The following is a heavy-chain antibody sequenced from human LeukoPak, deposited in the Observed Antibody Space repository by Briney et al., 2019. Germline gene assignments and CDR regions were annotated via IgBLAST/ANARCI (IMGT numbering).Heavy chain of an antibody. V-gene: IGHV4-38-2*02. J-gene: IGHJ3*02. CDR3: ARDLGGATVTPSDAFDI. CDR2: IYHSGST. D-gene: IGHD4-17*01. CDR1: GYSISSGYY. Sequence: SEALSLTCTVSGYSISSGYYWGWIRQPPGKGLEWIGGIYHSGSTYYNPSLKSRVTISVDTSKNQFSLKLSSVTAADTAVYYCARDLGGATVTPSDAFDIWGQGTMVTVSS.